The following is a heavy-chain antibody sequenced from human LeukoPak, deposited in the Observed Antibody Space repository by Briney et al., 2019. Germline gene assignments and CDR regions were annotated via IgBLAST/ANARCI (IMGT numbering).Heavy chain of an antibody. V-gene: IGHV3-9*01. CDR3: AKDTGRPTDAITMEDNAFDI. CDR1: GFTFDDHG. J-gene: IGHJ3*02. Sequence: GRSLRLSCAASGFTFDDHGMHWVRQAPGKGLEWVSGISWSSGIIGYADSVKGRFTISRDNAKNSLYLQMDSLRAEDTALYYCAKDTGRPTDAITMEDNAFDIWGQGTMVAVSS. CDR2: ISWSSGII. D-gene: IGHD3-3*01.